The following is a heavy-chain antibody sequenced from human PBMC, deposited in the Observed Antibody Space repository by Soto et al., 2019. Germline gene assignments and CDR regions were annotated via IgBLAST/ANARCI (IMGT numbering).Heavy chain of an antibody. Sequence: ASVKVSCKASGYIFSGYYMHWVRQAPGQGLEWMGWINPNSGVTSYAQKFQGRATMSRDTSITTVYMELTRLTSDDKAIDYCARGDSTDCSNGVCSFFYNHCMDVWGQGTTVTVSS. CDR2: INPNSGVT. J-gene: IGHJ6*02. CDR1: GYIFSGYY. V-gene: IGHV1-2*02. CDR3: ARGDSTDCSNGVCSFFYNHCMDV. D-gene: IGHD2-8*01.